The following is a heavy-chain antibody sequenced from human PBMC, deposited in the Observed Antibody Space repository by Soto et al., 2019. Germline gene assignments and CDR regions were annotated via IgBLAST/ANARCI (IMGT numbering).Heavy chain of an antibody. Sequence: EVQLVESGGGLIQPGGSLRLSCAASGFTVSSNYMNWVRQAPGKGLEWVANIKQDGSEKYYVDSVKGRFTISRDNAKNSLYLQMNSLRAEDTAVYYCARESEGSPDYWGQGTLVTVSS. CDR1: GFTVSSNY. J-gene: IGHJ4*02. CDR2: IKQDGSEK. V-gene: IGHV3-7*01. D-gene: IGHD3-3*01. CDR3: ARESEGSPDY.